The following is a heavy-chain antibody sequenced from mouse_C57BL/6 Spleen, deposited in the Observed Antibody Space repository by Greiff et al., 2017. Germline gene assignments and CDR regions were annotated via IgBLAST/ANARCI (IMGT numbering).Heavy chain of an antibody. Sequence: QVQLQQSGAELARPGASVKLSCKASGYTFTSYGISWVKQRTGQGLEWIGEIYPRSGNTYYNEKFKGKATLTADKSSSTAYMELRSLTSEDSAVYFCARSYSNYEGYAMDYWGQGTSVTVSS. J-gene: IGHJ4*01. CDR3: ARSYSNYEGYAMDY. V-gene: IGHV1-81*01. CDR2: IYPRSGNT. CDR1: GYTFTSYG. D-gene: IGHD2-5*01.